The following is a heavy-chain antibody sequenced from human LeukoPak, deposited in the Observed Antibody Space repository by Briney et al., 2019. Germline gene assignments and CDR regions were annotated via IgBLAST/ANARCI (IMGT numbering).Heavy chain of an antibody. J-gene: IGHJ4*02. D-gene: IGHD6-6*01. V-gene: IGHV3-30*18. CDR2: ISYDGSNK. Sequence: GGSLRLSCTTSGFTVSSNYMTWVRQAPGKGLEWVAVISYDGSNKYYADSVKGRFTISRDNSKNTLYLQMNSLRAEDTAVYYCAKDQGSIAAPVDYWGQGTLVTVSS. CDR1: GFTVSSNY. CDR3: AKDQGSIAAPVDY.